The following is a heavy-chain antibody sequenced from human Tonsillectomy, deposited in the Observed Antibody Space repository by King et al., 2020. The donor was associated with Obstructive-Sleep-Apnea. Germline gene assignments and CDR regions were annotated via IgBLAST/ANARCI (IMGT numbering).Heavy chain of an antibody. CDR1: GGSVSSGSYY. CDR3: ARDHRSIVVVPAATGRNAFDI. CDR2: IYDSGST. Sequence: VQLQESGPGLVKPSETLSLTCTVSGGSVSSGSYYWSWIRQPPGKGLEWIGYIYDSGSTNYNPSLKSRVTISVDTSKNQFSLKLSSVTAADTAVYYCARDHRSIVVVPAATGRNAFDIWGQGTMVTVSS. V-gene: IGHV4-61*01. J-gene: IGHJ3*02. D-gene: IGHD2-2*01.